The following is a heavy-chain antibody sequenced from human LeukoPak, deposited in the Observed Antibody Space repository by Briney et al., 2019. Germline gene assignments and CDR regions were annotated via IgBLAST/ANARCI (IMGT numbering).Heavy chain of an antibody. CDR1: GGSISSSNW. D-gene: IGHD2-2*01. J-gene: IGHJ4*02. CDR2: IYHSGST. CDR3: ARAANAWYYFDY. V-gene: IGHV4-4*02. Sequence: SETLSLTCAVSGGSISSSNWWSWVRQPPGKGLEWIGEIYHSGSTNYNPSLKSRVTISVDKSKNQFSLKLTSVSAADTAVYFCARAANAWYYFDYWGQGTLVTVSS.